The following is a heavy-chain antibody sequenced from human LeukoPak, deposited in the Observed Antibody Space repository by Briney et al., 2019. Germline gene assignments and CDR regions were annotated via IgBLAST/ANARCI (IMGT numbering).Heavy chain of an antibody. CDR3: AKYGSGTY. V-gene: IGHV4-39*01. CDR2: IFYTGTT. J-gene: IGHJ4*02. Sequence: PSETLSLTCSVSGGPISSSRYYWAWIRQPPGKGLEWIGTIFYTGTTDYNPSLNSRVTISIDTSKNQFSLKLGSVTARDSAFYYCAKYGSGTYWGQGTMVTVSS. D-gene: IGHD3-10*01. CDR1: GGPISSSRYY.